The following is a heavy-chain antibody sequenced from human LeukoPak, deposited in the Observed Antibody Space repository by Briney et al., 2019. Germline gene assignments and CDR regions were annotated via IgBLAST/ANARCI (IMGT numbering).Heavy chain of an antibody. V-gene: IGHV4-39*07. CDR3: AREHYYDSSGYYYFPDY. CDR1: GGSISSSTYY. J-gene: IGHJ4*02. CDR2: IYYSGST. Sequence: SETLSLTCTVSGGSISSSTYYWGWIRQPPGKGLEWIGSIYYSGSTYYNPSLKSRVTISVGTSKNQFSLKLSSVTAADTAVYYCAREHYYDSSGYYYFPDYWGQGTLVTVSS. D-gene: IGHD3-22*01.